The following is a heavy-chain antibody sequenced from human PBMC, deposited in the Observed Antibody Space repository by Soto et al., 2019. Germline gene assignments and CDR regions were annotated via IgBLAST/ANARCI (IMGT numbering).Heavy chain of an antibody. CDR2: TYYRSKWYN. V-gene: IGHV6-1*01. J-gene: IGHJ6*02. Sequence: SQTLSLTCAISGDSVSSNSAAWNWIRQSPSRGLEWLGRTYYRSKWYNDYAVSVKSRLTINPDTSKNQFSLQLNSVTPEDTAVYYCARDQATYSSSWYEYYYYYGMDVWGQGTTVTVSS. CDR3: ARDQATYSSSWYEYYYYYGMDV. D-gene: IGHD6-13*01. CDR1: GDSVSSNSAA.